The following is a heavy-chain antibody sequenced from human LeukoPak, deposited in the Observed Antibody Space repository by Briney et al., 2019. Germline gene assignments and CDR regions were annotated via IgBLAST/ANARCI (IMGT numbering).Heavy chain of an antibody. CDR1: GFTFSSYG. J-gene: IGHJ4*02. CDR3: AKWQSGSVAGTSYFDY. Sequence: GGSLRLSCAASGFTFSSYGMHWVRQAPGKGLEWVAVISYDGSNKYYSDSVKGRFTVSRDNSKNTLYLQMNSLRGEDTAVYYCAKWQSGSVAGTSYFDYWGQGALVTVSS. D-gene: IGHD6-19*01. CDR2: ISYDGSNK. V-gene: IGHV3-30*18.